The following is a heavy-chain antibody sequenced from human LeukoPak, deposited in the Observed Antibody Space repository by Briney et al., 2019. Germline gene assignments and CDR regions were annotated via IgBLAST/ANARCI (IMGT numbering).Heavy chain of an antibody. V-gene: IGHV1-8*01. Sequence: ASVKDSCKASGYTFTSYDINWVRQATGQGLEWMGWMNPNSGNTGYAQKFQGRVTMTRNTSISTAYMELSSLRSEDTAVYYCARGYSGYEQIYYYYYYGMDVWGQGTTVTVSS. J-gene: IGHJ6*02. CDR1: GYTFTSYD. D-gene: IGHD5-12*01. CDR3: ARGYSGYEQIYYYYYYGMDV. CDR2: MNPNSGNT.